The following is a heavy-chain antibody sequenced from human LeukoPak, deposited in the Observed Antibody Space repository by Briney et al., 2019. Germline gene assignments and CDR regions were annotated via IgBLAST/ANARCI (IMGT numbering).Heavy chain of an antibody. V-gene: IGHV5-51*01. J-gene: IGHJ4*02. Sequence: GESLKISCKGSGYSFTSYWIGWGRQMPGKGREGRGIIYPGESDTRYSPSFQPQVTISAATSIPTACLQWSSLKASDTAMYYCASHANDYGGNEADYWGQGTLVTASS. CDR3: ASHANDYGGNEADY. CDR2: IYPGESDT. D-gene: IGHD4-23*01. CDR1: GYSFTSYW.